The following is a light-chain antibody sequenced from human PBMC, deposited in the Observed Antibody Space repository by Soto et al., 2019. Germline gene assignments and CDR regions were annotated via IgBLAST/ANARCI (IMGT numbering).Light chain of an antibody. V-gene: IGKV1-9*01. J-gene: IGKJ4*01. CDR2: AAS. CDR1: QGISSF. Sequence: IQLTQTPSSLSASVGDRVTITCRASQGISSFLAWYQQKPGKAPKLLIYAASSLQSGVPSRFNGSGFGTDFTLTITSLQAEDFATYSCQQVESYPSTFGGGTKVEMK. CDR3: QQVESYPST.